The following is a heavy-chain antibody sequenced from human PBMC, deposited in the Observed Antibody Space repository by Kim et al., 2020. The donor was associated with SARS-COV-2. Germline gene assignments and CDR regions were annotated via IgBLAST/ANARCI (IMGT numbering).Heavy chain of an antibody. J-gene: IGHJ6*02. D-gene: IGHD3-9*01. Sequence: GGSLRLSCVASGFTFSSYTMHWVRQAPGKGLEWVAVISFDGNNDYFADSVKGRFTISRDNSKNRLSLQMISLRTEDTAVYYCARERSVYYDFLTGYSPRGYYGMDVWGQGTTVTVSS. CDR3: ARERSVYYDFLTGYSPRGYYGMDV. V-gene: IGHV3-30*04. CDR2: ISFDGNND. CDR1: GFTFSSYT.